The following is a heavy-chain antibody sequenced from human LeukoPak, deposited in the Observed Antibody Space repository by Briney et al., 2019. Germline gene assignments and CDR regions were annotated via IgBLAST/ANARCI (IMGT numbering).Heavy chain of an antibody. J-gene: IGHJ4*02. Sequence: SETLSLTCAVYGGSFSVYYWSWIRQPPGKGLEWIGEINHSGSTNYNPSLKSRVTISVDTSKNQFSLKLSSVTAADTAVYYCARGPSSNYYDSSGYRGYFDYWGQGTLVTVSS. CDR3: ARGPSSNYYDSSGYRGYFDY. CDR1: GGSFSVYY. CDR2: INHSGST. V-gene: IGHV4-34*01. D-gene: IGHD3-22*01.